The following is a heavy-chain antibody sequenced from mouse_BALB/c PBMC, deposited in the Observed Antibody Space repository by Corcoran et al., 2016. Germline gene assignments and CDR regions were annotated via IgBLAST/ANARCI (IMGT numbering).Heavy chain of an antibody. V-gene: IGHV14-3*02. CDR3: ARWDWYFDV. Sequence: EVQLQQSGAELVKPGASVKLSCTASGFNIKDTYMHWVKQRPEQGLEWIGRIDPANGNTKYDPKLQDNATITADTSSNTAYLQLSSLTSEDTAVYYCARWDWYFDVWGAGTTVTVSS. J-gene: IGHJ1*01. CDR1: GFNIKDTY. CDR2: IDPANGNT.